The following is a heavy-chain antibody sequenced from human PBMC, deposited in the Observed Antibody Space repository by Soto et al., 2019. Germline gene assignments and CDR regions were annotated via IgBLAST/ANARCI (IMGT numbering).Heavy chain of an antibody. V-gene: IGHV3-48*02. CDR2: ISSSSTI. D-gene: IGHD3-9*01. J-gene: IGHJ6*02. CDR1: GFTFSSYS. CDR3: ARKEYDILTGYYYGMDV. Sequence: GGSLRLSCAASGFTFSSYSMNWVRQAPGKGLEWVSYISSSSTIYYADSVKGRFTISRDNAKNSLYLQMNSLRDEDTAVYYCARKEYDILTGYYYGMDVWGQGTAVTVSS.